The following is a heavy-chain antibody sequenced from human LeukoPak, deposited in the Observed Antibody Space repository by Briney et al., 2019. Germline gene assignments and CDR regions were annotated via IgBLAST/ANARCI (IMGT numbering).Heavy chain of an antibody. J-gene: IGHJ4*02. CDR2: IYYNGST. CDR1: GGSISSYY. D-gene: IGHD3-10*01. CDR3: AREGEFFDY. Sequence: SEALSLTCTVSGGSISSYYWSWIRQPPGKGLEWIGYIYYNGSTNYNPSLKSRVTISVDTSKNQFSLKLSSVTAADTAVYYCAREGEFFDYWGQGTLVTVSS. V-gene: IGHV4-59*01.